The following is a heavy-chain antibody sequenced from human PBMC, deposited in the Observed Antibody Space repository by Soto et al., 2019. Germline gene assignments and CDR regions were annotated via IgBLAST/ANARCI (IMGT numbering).Heavy chain of an antibody. CDR1: GYTFTNSW. Sequence: GESLKISCKGSGYTFTNSWIGWVRQMPGKGLEWMGIIYPGDSDTRYSPSFQGQVTISADKSISTAYLQWSSLKASDTAMYYCARGDSAAGPPVSYYYGMDVWGQGTTVTVSS. D-gene: IGHD6-13*01. CDR3: ARGDSAAGPPVSYYYGMDV. CDR2: IYPGDSDT. V-gene: IGHV5-51*01. J-gene: IGHJ6*02.